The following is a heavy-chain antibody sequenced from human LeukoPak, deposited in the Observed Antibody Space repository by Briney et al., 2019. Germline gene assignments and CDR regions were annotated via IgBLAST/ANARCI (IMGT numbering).Heavy chain of an antibody. D-gene: IGHD6-19*01. J-gene: IGHJ4*02. Sequence: GRSLRLSCATSGFTFSSYGIHWVRQAPGKGLEWVAVISYDGIHKYYADSVKGRFTISRDNSKNTLYMEMRSLRPEDTAVYYCAKDLGPSGLGSGWPFDYWGQGTLVTVSS. CDR1: GFTFSSYG. CDR3: AKDLGPSGLGSGWPFDY. V-gene: IGHV3-30*18. CDR2: ISYDGIHK.